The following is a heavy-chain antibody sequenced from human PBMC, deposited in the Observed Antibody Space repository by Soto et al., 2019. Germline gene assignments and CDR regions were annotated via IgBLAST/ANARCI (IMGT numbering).Heavy chain of an antibody. V-gene: IGHV3-74*01. CDR3: ARDQVAVAYYYGMGV. J-gene: IGHJ6*02. D-gene: IGHD6-19*01. CDR2: INSDGSST. CDR1: GFTFSSYW. Sequence: EVQLVESGGGLVQPGGSLRLSCAASGFTFSSYWMHWVRQAPGKGLVWVSRINSDGSSTSYADSVKGRFTISRDNAKNTLYRQMHSLRAEDTAVYYCARDQVAVAYYYGMGVWGQGTTVTVSS.